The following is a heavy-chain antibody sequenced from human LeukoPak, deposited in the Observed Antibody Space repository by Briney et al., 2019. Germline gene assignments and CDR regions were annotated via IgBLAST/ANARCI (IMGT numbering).Heavy chain of an antibody. CDR2: INPAGTET. CDR1: GFSFSAYW. J-gene: IGHJ4*02. Sequence: GGSLRLSCAASGFSFSAYWMTWVRQAPGTGLEWVADINPAGTETYYVDPVKGRFTISRDNAKNLLYLQINSRRAEDTAVYYCARFGYVAAVDLWGQGTLVTVSS. V-gene: IGHV3-7*01. D-gene: IGHD2-15*01. CDR3: ARFGYVAAVDL.